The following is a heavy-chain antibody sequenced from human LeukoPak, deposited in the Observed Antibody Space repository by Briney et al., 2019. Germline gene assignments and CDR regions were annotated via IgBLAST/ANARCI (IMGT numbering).Heavy chain of an antibody. Sequence: GGSLRLSCAASGFTVSSNYMSWVRQAPGKGLEWVSVIYSGGSTYYADSVKGRFTISRDNSKNTLYLQMNSLRAEDTAVYYCAKGTGEVVRGVISTHPFDYWGQGTLVTVSS. J-gene: IGHJ4*02. CDR2: IYSGGST. D-gene: IGHD3-10*01. CDR3: AKGTGEVVRGVISTHPFDY. CDR1: GFTVSSNY. V-gene: IGHV3-66*01.